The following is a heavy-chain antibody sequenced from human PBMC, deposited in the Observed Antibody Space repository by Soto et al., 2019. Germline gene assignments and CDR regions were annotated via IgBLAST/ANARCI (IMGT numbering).Heavy chain of an antibody. J-gene: IGHJ4*02. CDR1: RYTFTDFY. V-gene: IGHV1-2*04. CDR2: INPNSGGT. Sequence: ASVKVSCKTSRYTFTDFYMHWVRQAPGQGLEWMGWINPNSGGTKYAQNFQGWVTMTRDTSISTAYMELSRLRSDDTAVYYCATSLTSIAVAGETEYYFDYWGQGTLVTVSS. D-gene: IGHD6-19*01. CDR3: ATSLTSIAVAGETEYYFDY.